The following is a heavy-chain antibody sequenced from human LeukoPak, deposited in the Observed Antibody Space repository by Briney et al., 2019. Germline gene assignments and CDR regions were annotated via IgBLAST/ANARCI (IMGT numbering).Heavy chain of an antibody. D-gene: IGHD4-23*01. CDR1: GFTFSSYW. V-gene: IGHV3-74*01. Sequence: GGSLRLSCAASGFTFSSYWMNWVRQAPGKGLVWVSRIASDGSNTTYADSVKGRFSISRDNAKNTLYLQMNSLRVEDTAVYYCARGRPHGNDYWGQGTLVTVSS. J-gene: IGHJ4*02. CDR3: ARGRPHGNDY. CDR2: IASDGSNT.